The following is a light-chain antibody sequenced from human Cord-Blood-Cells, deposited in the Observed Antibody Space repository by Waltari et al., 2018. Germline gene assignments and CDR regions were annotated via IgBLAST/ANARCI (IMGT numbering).Light chain of an antibody. CDR1: QSVSSY. Sequence: EIVFTQSPATLPLSPGERATLPCRASQSVSSYLAWYQQKPGHAPRLLIYDASNRATGIPAMFSGSASGTDFTLTISSLEPEDFAVYCCQQRSNWLTFGGGTKVEIK. CDR2: DAS. V-gene: IGKV3-11*01. CDR3: QQRSNWLT. J-gene: IGKJ4*01.